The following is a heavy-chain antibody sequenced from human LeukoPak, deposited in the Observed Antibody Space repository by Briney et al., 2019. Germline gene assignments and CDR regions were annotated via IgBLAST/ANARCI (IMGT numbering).Heavy chain of an antibody. V-gene: IGHV4-39*07. CDR2: IYYRGAT. CDR1: GGSISSSSDF. Sequence: SETLSLTCTVSGGSISSSSDFWGWIRQPPGKGLEWIGTIYYRGATYYNPSLKSRVTISVDTSKNQFSLKLSSVTAADTAVYYCARRKGWLQTPGYYYYGMDVWGQGTTVTVSS. CDR3: ARRKGWLQTPGYYYYGMDV. D-gene: IGHD5-24*01. J-gene: IGHJ6*02.